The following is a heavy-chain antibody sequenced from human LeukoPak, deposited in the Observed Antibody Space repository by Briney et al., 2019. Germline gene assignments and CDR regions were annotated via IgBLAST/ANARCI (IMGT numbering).Heavy chain of an antibody. CDR1: GFTFSGYA. J-gene: IGHJ5*01. D-gene: IGHD3-22*01. V-gene: IGHV3-48*03. Sequence: GGSLRLSCVASGFTFSGYAMSWVRQAPGKGLEWLSYISSGGTKKYNSDSVKGRFTISRDNAKNSLYLQMNSLRAEDTAVYYCARGSDYSDSNGYFLNWFDSWGQGTLVSVSS. CDR3: ARGSDYSDSNGYFLNWFDS. CDR2: ISSGGTKK.